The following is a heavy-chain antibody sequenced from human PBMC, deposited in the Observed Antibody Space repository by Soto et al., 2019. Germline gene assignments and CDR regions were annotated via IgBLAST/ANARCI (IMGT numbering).Heavy chain of an antibody. D-gene: IGHD3-22*01. Sequence: GESLKISCAASGFTFSSYAMSWVRQAPGKGLEWVSAISGSGGSTYYADSVKGRFTISRDNSKNTLYLQMNSLRAEDMAVYYCAKDSDYDSSGYYGWFDYWGQGTLVTVSS. CDR3: AKDSDYDSSGYYGWFDY. CDR1: GFTFSSYA. J-gene: IGHJ4*02. V-gene: IGHV3-23*01. CDR2: ISGSGGST.